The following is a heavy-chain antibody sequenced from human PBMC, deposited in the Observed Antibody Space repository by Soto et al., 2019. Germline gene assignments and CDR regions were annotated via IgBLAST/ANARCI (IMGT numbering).Heavy chain of an antibody. CDR1: GATVTTNY. CDR2: IYVNGNT. CDR3: ARDYSVSGSYAPWFDP. Sequence: PGGSLRLSCAASGATVTTNYMTWVRQAPGKGLEWVSVIYVNGNTYYADSVKGRFTISRDSSKNMVYLQMNSLRAEDTAVYYCARDYSVSGSYAPWFDPWGQGTLVTVSS. D-gene: IGHD3-10*01. V-gene: IGHV3-66*01. J-gene: IGHJ5*02.